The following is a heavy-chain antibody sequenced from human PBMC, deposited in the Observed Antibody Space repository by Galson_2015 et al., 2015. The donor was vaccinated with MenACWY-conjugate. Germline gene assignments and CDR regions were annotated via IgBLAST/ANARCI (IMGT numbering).Heavy chain of an antibody. Sequence: SVKVSCKAAGYTFTLYAMHWVRQAPGQRLEWMGWINAGNGNTKYSQKFQDRVIISRDIAASTVYMEVTSLGSEDTGVYYCARGASPLTSYLKRDWFDPWGQGTLVIVSS. J-gene: IGHJ5*02. CDR3: ARGASPLTSYLKRDWFDP. V-gene: IGHV1-3*01. D-gene: IGHD3-9*01. CDR2: INAGNGNT. CDR1: GYTFTLYA.